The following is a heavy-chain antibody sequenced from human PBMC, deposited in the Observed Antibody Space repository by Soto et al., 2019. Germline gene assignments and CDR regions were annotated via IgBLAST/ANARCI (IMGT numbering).Heavy chain of an antibody. CDR1: GFTFSSYG. Sequence: GGSLRLSCAASGFTFSSYGMHWVRQAPGKGLEWVAVIWYDGSNKYYADSVKGRFTISRDNSKNTLYLQMNSLRAEDTAVYYCARGPVGIAAAGTGMDVWGQGTTVTVSS. V-gene: IGHV3-33*01. J-gene: IGHJ6*02. CDR2: IWYDGSNK. D-gene: IGHD6-13*01. CDR3: ARGPVGIAAAGTGMDV.